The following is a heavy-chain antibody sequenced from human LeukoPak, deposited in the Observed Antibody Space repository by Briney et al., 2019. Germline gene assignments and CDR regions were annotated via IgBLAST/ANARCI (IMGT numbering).Heavy chain of an antibody. J-gene: IGHJ5*02. V-gene: IGHV3-30*18. D-gene: IGHD6-6*01. CDR2: ISYDGSNK. Sequence: PGGSLRLSRAASGFTFSSYGIHWVRQAPGKGLEWVAVISYDGSNKYYADSVKGRFTISRDNSKNTLYLQMNSLRAEDTAVYYCAKDLQLSIAAPWFDPWGQGTLVTVSS. CDR1: GFTFSSYG. CDR3: AKDLQLSIAAPWFDP.